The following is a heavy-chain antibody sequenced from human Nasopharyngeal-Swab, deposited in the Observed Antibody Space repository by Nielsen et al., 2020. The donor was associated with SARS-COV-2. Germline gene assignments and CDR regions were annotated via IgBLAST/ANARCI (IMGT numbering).Heavy chain of an antibody. D-gene: IGHD2-2*01. Sequence: GESLKISCAASGFTFSNYAMHWVRQAPGKGLEWVAVISYDGSNKYYVDSVKGRFTISRDNAKNSLYLQMNSLRAEDTAVYYCARPGDIVVVPAARDYYGMDVWGQGTTVTVSS. CDR1: GFTFSNYA. J-gene: IGHJ6*02. CDR2: ISYDGSNK. CDR3: ARPGDIVVVPAARDYYGMDV. V-gene: IGHV3-30*03.